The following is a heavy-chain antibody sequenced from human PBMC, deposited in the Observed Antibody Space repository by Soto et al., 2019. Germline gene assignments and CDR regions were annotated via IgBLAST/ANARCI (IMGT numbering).Heavy chain of an antibody. Sequence: PSETLSLTCAVYGGSFSGYYWTWIRQPPGTGLEWIGEINHSGSTNYNPSLKSRVTISVDTSKNQFSLKLSSVTAADTAVYYCARSRVELWTHEVDYRAQRTLVTVSS. D-gene: IGHD5-18*01. CDR2: INHSGST. J-gene: IGHJ4*02. CDR3: ARSRVELWTHEVDY. V-gene: IGHV4-34*01. CDR1: GGSFSGYY.